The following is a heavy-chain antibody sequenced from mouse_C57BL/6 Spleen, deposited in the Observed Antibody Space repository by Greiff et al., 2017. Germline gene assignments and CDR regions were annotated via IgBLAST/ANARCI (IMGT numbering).Heavy chain of an antibody. D-gene: IGHD4-1*01. CDR3: ARRGNWAWFAY. Sequence: VQLQQSGPELVKPGDSVKISCKASGYSFTGYFMNWVMQSHGKSLEWIGRINPYNGDTFYNQKFKGKATLTVNKSSSTAYMELRSLTSEDSAVYYCARRGNWAWFAYWGQGTLVTVSA. V-gene: IGHV1-20*01. CDR2: INPYNGDT. CDR1: GYSFTGYF. J-gene: IGHJ3*01.